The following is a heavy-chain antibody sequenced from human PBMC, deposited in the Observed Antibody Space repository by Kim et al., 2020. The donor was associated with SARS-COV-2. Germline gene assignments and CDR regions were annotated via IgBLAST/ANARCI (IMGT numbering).Heavy chain of an antibody. CDR2: I. J-gene: IGHJ4*02. CDR3: ARGKEDTAMDY. Sequence: IYYADSVKGRFTISRDNAKNSLYLQMNSLRAEDTAVYYCARGKEDTAMDYWGQGTLVTVSS. V-gene: IGHV3-21*01. D-gene: IGHD5-18*01.